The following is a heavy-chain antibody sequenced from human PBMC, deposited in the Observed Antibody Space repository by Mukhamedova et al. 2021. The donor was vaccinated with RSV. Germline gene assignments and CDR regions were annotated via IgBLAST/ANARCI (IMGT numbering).Heavy chain of an antibody. CDR1: YS. CDR3: ARGQFGAFDI. CDR2: ISDSSYYI. J-gene: IGHJ3*02. Sequence: YSMNWVRQAPGKGLEWVSSISDSSYYIYHAESVKGRFTISRDNAKNSLYLQMSSLRVEDTAVYYCARGQFGAFDIWGQGQMVTVS. V-gene: IGHV3-21*01. D-gene: IGHD3-16*01.